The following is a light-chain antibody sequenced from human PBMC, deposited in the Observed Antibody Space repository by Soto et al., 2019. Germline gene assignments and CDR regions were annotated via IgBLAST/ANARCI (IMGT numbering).Light chain of an antibody. CDR2: DAS. CDR1: QSVSSH. V-gene: IGKV3-11*01. CDR3: QQRSNWPRT. J-gene: IGKJ2*02. Sequence: EIVLTQSPATLSLSPGERAALSCRASQSVSSHLAWYQQKPGQAPTLLIYDASNRATGIPARFSGSGSGTDFTLTISSLEPEDFAVYYCQQRSNWPRTFGQVTKLEIK.